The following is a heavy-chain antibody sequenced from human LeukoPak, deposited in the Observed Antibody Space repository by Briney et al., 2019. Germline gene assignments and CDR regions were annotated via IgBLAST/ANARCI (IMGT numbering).Heavy chain of an antibody. V-gene: IGHV3-30-3*02. CDR1: GYTFTGYY. CDR3: AKDAFDI. J-gene: IGHJ3*02. CDR2: ILYDGSNE. Sequence: SCKASGYTFTGYYIHWVRQAPGKGLEWVALILYDGSNEYYADSVKGRFTISRDNSKNTLYLQMNSLRVEDTAVYYCAKDAFDIWGQGTMVTVSS.